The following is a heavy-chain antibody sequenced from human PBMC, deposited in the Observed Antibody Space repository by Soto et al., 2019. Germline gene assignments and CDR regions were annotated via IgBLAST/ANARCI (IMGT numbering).Heavy chain of an antibody. J-gene: IGHJ5*02. Sequence: QVQLVQSGAEVKKPGSSVKVSCKASGGTFSSYAISWVRQAPGQGLEWMGGIIPIFGTANYAQKFQGRVTITEDESTSTAYMELGSLRSEDTAVYYCARVGRGSKCRSTSCPNWFDPWGQGTLVTVSS. D-gene: IGHD2-2*01. CDR3: ARVGRGSKCRSTSCPNWFDP. CDR1: GGTFSSYA. V-gene: IGHV1-69*01. CDR2: IIPIFGTA.